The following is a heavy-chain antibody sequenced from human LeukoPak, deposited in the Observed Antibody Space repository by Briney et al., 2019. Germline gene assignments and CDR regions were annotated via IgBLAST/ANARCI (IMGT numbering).Heavy chain of an antibody. J-gene: IGHJ4*02. CDR3: ARVAAGYSVNYFDY. V-gene: IGHV3-69-1*01. Sequence: GGSLRLSCAASGFTFATYAMSWVRQAPGKGLKWVAGITGSSTTYYADSVKGRFTISRDNVENSLYLQMNSLRDEDTAVYYCARVAAGYSVNYFDYWGQGTLVTVSS. D-gene: IGHD4-23*01. CDR1: GFTFATYA. CDR2: ITGSSTT.